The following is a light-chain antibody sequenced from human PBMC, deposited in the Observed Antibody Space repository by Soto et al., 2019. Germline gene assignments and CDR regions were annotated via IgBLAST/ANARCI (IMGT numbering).Light chain of an antibody. Sequence: QSVLTQPASVSGSPGQSITISCTGTSSDVGGYNYVCWYQQHPGKAPKLIIYEVTNRPSGVSNRFSASKSGNTASLTISGLQAEDEADYYCSSYTSSSTVVFGGGTKLTVL. CDR3: SSYTSSSTVV. CDR1: SSDVGGYNY. V-gene: IGLV2-14*03. CDR2: EVT. J-gene: IGLJ2*01.